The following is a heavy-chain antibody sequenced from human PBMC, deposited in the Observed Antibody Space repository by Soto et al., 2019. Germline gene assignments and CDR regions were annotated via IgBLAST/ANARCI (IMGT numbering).Heavy chain of an antibody. CDR1: GGSISSYY. CDR2: IYYSGST. V-gene: IGHV4-59*01. Sequence: TSETLSLTCTVSGGSISSYYWSWIRQPPGKGLEWIGYIYYSGSTNYNPSLKSRVTISVDTSKNQFSLKLSSVTTADTAVYYCASLSYDFWSGYPARPFDYWGQGTLVTVSS. CDR3: ASLSYDFWSGYPARPFDY. D-gene: IGHD3-3*01. J-gene: IGHJ4*02.